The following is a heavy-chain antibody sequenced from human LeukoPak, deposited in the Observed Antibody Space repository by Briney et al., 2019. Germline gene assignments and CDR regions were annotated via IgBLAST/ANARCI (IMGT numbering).Heavy chain of an antibody. V-gene: IGHV3-30*02. Sequence: GGSLRLSCAASGFTFSSYGMHWVRQTPGKGLEWVAFIRYDGSNKYYADSVKGRFTISRDNSKNTLYLQMNSLRTDDTAVYYCAKGGGLYYYMDVWGKGTTVTVSS. CDR2: IRYDGSNK. D-gene: IGHD3-16*01. CDR3: AKGGGLYYYMDV. CDR1: GFTFSSYG. J-gene: IGHJ6*03.